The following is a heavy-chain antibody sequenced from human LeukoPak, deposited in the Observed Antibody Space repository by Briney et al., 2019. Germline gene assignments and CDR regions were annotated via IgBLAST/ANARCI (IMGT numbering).Heavy chain of an antibody. D-gene: IGHD6-19*01. CDR2: FDPEDGET. CDR1: GYTLTELS. CDR3: ATHSSGWRGRPTGYWYYYGMDV. Sequence: ASVTVSCKVSGYTLTELSMHWVRQAPGKGLEWMGGFDPEDGETIYAQKFQGRVTMTEDTSTDTAYMELSSLRSEDTAVYYCATHSSGWRGRPTGYWYYYGMDVWGQGTTVTVSS. V-gene: IGHV1-24*01. J-gene: IGHJ6*02.